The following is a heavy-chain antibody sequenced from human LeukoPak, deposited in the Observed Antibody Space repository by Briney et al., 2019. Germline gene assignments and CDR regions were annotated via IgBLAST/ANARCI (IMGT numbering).Heavy chain of an antibody. J-gene: IGHJ6*02. Sequence: PSETLSLTCAVYDESFRGYHWTWIRQPPGKGLEWIGEINHSGSTNYNPSLKSRVTISVDTSKNQFSLKLNSVTAADTAVYYCARSGQLGSLYYGMDVWGQGTTVTVS. CDR1: DESFRGYH. V-gene: IGHV4-34*01. CDR2: INHSGST. D-gene: IGHD3-10*01. CDR3: ARSGQLGSLYYGMDV.